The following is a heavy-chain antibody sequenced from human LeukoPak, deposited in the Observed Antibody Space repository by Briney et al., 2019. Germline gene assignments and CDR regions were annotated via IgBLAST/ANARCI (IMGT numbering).Heavy chain of an antibody. CDR1: GFTFGCYS. D-gene: IGHD3-22*01. J-gene: IGHJ6*02. V-gene: IGHV3-48*01. Sequence: GGSLRLSCAASGFTFGCYSMNWVRQAPGKGLEWVSYISSSSSTIYYADSVKGRFTISRDNAKNSLYLQMNSLRAEDTAVYYCARDRASYYDSSGYPLYYYGMDVWGQGTTVTVSS. CDR3: ARDRASYYDSSGYPLYYYGMDV. CDR2: ISSSSSTI.